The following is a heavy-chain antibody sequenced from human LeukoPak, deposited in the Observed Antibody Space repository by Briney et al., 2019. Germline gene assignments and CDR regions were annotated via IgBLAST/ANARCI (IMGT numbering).Heavy chain of an antibody. D-gene: IGHD3-22*01. CDR2: ISGSGGST. Sequence: GGSLRLSCAASGFTFSIYAMSWVRQAPGKGLEWVSAISGSGGSTYYADSVKGRFTISRDNSKNTLYLQMNSLRAEDTAVYYCAKGSLIVVILDAFDIWGQGTMVTVSS. CDR1: GFTFSIYA. J-gene: IGHJ3*02. CDR3: AKGSLIVVILDAFDI. V-gene: IGHV3-23*01.